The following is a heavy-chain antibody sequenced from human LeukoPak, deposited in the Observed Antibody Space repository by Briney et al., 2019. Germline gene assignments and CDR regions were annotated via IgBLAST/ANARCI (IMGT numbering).Heavy chain of an antibody. CDR1: GFTFDDYG. J-gene: IGHJ6*03. D-gene: IGHD6-6*01. Sequence: GGSLRLSCGVSGFTFDDYGMNWVRQAPGKGLEWVSGINWNGGSTGYADSVKGRFTISRDNSKNTLYLQMNSLRAEDTAVYYCAKAGKSSSPGENLYYYYMDVWGKGTTVTVSS. CDR3: AKAGKSSSPGENLYYYYMDV. CDR2: INWNGGST. V-gene: IGHV3-20*04.